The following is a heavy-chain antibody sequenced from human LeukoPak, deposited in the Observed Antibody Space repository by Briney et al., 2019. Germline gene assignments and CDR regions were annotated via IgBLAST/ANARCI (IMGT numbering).Heavy chain of an antibody. CDR3: ATVEAVIGAVYYFDS. CDR2: VYYSGST. J-gene: IGHJ4*02. CDR1: GGSISSSSYY. Sequence: SETLSLTCTVSGGSISSSSYYWGWIRQPPGKGLEWIGSVYYSGSTYYNPSLKSRVTISVDTSKNQFSLKLTSVTAADTAVYYCATVEAVIGAVYYFDSWGQGTLVTVSS. V-gene: IGHV4-39*07. D-gene: IGHD6-13*01.